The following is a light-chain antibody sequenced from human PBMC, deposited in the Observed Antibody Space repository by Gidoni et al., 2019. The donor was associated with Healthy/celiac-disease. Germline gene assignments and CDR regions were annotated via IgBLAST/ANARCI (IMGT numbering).Light chain of an antibody. V-gene: IGLV3-1*01. CDR2: QDS. Sequence: YELTQPPSVSVSPGQTASITCSGDKLGDKYACWYQQKPGQSPVLVIYQDSKRPSGIPERFSGSNSGNTATLTIIGTQAMDEADYYCQAWDSSTVVFGGGTKLTXL. CDR3: QAWDSSTVV. CDR1: KLGDKY. J-gene: IGLJ2*01.